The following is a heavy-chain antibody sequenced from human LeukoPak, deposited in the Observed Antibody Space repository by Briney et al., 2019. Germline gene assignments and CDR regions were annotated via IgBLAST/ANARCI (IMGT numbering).Heavy chain of an antibody. CDR2: ISSSSSYI. D-gene: IGHD1-1*01. Sequence: GGSLRLSCAASGFTFSSYSMNWVRQAPGKGLEWVSSISSSSSYIYYADSVKGRFTISRDNAKNSLYLQMNSLRAEDTAVYYCAKDPPKTTGTPSYNFDYWGQGTLVTVSS. J-gene: IGHJ4*02. CDR3: AKDPPKTTGTPSYNFDY. CDR1: GFTFSSYS. V-gene: IGHV3-21*04.